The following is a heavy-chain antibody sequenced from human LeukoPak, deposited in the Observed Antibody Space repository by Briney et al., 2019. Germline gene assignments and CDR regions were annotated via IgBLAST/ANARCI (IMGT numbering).Heavy chain of an antibody. D-gene: IGHD3-22*01. CDR2: VYYSGST. CDR3: ASRDYYDSSGYFR. V-gene: IGHV4-59*01. Sequence: SETLSLTCTVSGGSMSSYYWSWIRQPPGKGLEWIGYVYYSGSTSCNPSLKSRVTISVDTSKNQFSLKLSSVTAADTAEYYCASRDYYDSSGYFRWGQGTLVTVSS. CDR1: GGSMSSYY. J-gene: IGHJ4*02.